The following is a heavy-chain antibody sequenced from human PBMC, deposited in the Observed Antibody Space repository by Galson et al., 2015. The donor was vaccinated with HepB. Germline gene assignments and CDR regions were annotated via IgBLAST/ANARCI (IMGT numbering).Heavy chain of an antibody. D-gene: IGHD1-26*01. Sequence: SLRLSCAASGFTFSSYAMSWVRQAPGKGLEWVSAISGSGGSTYYADSVKGRFTISRDNSKNTLYLQMNSLRAEDTAVYYCAKDGAKWELLVIAIYFDYWGQGTLVTVSS. CDR1: GFTFSSYA. V-gene: IGHV3-23*01. J-gene: IGHJ4*02. CDR2: ISGSGGST. CDR3: AKDGAKWELLVIAIYFDY.